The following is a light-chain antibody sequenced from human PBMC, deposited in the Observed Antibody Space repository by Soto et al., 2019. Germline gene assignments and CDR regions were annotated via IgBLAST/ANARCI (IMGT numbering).Light chain of an antibody. CDR3: SSYAGCNNSSD. V-gene: IGLV2-8*01. CDR2: EVS. Sequence: QSALTQPPSASGSPGQSVTISCTGTSSDVGSYNYVSWYQQHPGKAPKLMIYEVSKRPSGVPDRFSGSKSGFTASLTVSGLQAEDEADYYCSSYAGCNNSSDFATGSKVTVL. CDR1: SSDVGSYNY. J-gene: IGLJ1*01.